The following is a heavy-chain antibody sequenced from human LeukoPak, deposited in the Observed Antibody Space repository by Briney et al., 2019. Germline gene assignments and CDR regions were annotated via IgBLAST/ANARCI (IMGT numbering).Heavy chain of an antibody. J-gene: IGHJ5*02. V-gene: IGHV4-34*01. CDR1: GGSCDDYY. CDR2: IHPHGIF. D-gene: IGHD5-24*01. CDR3: ARGRDRSKAGDL. Sequence: SSETLSLTCDVYGGSCDDYYCSWIRQPPGKGLEWIGEIHPHGIFYYNSSLMSRVTISIGTSKSRFSLRLTSVTAADTAFYFCARGRDRSKAGDLWGQGSLVTVSS.